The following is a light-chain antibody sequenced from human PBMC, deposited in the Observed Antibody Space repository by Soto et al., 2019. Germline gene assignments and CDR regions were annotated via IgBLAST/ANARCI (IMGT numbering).Light chain of an antibody. Sequence: EIVLTQSPATLSLSPGERATLSCRASQSVSSYLAWYQQKPGQAPTLLMYGASRRATGIPDRFSGGGSGTDFTLTISRLEPEDFAVYYCEQYTGSPLTFGRGTKVDIK. CDR2: GAS. CDR1: QSVSSY. CDR3: EQYTGSPLT. J-gene: IGKJ4*01. V-gene: IGKV3-20*01.